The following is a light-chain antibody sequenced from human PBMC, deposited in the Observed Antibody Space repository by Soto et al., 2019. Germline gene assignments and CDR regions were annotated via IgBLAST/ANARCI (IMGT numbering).Light chain of an antibody. V-gene: IGKV1-39*01. Sequence: DIQMTQSPSSLSASVGDRVTITCRASHSISDYLNWYQQKPGIAPKLLIHGASSLQSGVPSRFSGGGSGTYFTLTINSLQPEDFATYYCQQTYNTPITFGQGTRLEIK. CDR2: GAS. J-gene: IGKJ5*01. CDR1: HSISDY. CDR3: QQTYNTPIT.